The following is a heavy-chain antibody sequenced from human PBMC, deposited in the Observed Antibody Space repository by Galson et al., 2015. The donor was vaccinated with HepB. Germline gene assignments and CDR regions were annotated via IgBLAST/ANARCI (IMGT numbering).Heavy chain of an antibody. V-gene: IGHV4-34*01. CDR2: INHSGST. J-gene: IGHJ6*02. D-gene: IGHD6-13*01. CDR1: GGSFSGYY. Sequence: TLSLTCAVYGGSFSGYYWSWIRQPPGKGLEWIGEINHSGSTNYNPSLKSRVTISVDTSKNQFSLKLSSVTAADTAVYYCARAGYSSSWFNYYYGMDVWGQGTTVTVSS. CDR3: ARAGYSSSWFNYYYGMDV.